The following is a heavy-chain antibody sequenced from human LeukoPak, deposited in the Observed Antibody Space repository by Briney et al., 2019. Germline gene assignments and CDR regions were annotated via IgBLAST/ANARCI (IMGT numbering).Heavy chain of an antibody. CDR2: IYYGGYT. V-gene: IGHV4-39*01. CDR3: QSRFLEWLLDY. J-gene: IGHJ4*02. D-gene: IGHD3-3*01. Sequence: SETLSLTCTVSGGSISSNNYYWGWIRQPPGKGLEWIGSIYYGGYTYYNPSLKSRVTISVDTSKDQFSLKLSSVTAADTAIYYCQSRFLEWLLDYWGQGTLVTVSS. CDR1: GGSISSNNYY.